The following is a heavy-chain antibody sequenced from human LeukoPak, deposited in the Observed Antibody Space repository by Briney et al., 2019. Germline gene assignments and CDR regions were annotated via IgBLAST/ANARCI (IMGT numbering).Heavy chain of an antibody. V-gene: IGHV3-23*01. Sequence: GGSLRLSCAASGFTLSSYAVSWVRQGPGKGLEWVSAISVSGNTYHADSVKGRFTISRDNSKNTLYLQMNSLRAEETAVYYCARAGPSSSWHQFDYWGQGTLVTVSS. CDR2: ISVSGNT. CDR1: GFTLSSYA. J-gene: IGHJ4*02. CDR3: ARAGPSSSWHQFDY. D-gene: IGHD6-13*01.